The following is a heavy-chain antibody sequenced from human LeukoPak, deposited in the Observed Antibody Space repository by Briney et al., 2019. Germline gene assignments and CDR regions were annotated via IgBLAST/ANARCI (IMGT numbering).Heavy chain of an antibody. CDR3: ARVGTPLWYNWFDS. J-gene: IGHJ5*01. V-gene: IGHV3-7*05. CDR1: RFIFSRYW. D-gene: IGHD1-14*01. Sequence: PGGSLRLSCSASRFIFSRYWMSWVRQAPGRGLEWVANIKEDGSETHYVDSVKGRFTISRDNAKNSMYLQMNSLRVEDTAVYYCARVGTPLWYNWFDSWGQGALVTVSS. CDR2: IKEDGSET.